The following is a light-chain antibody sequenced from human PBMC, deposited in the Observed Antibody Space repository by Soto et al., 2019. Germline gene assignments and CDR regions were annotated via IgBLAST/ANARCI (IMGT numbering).Light chain of an antibody. V-gene: IGLV2-8*01. J-gene: IGLJ1*01. CDR1: SSDVGGYNY. CDR3: SSYAGSNNYV. CDR2: EVS. Sequence: LTQPPSASGSPGQSVTISCTGTSSDVGGYNYVSWYQQHPGKAPKLMIYEVSKRPSGVPDRFSGSKSGNTASLTVSGLQAEDEADYYCSSYAGSNNYVFGTGTKGTVL.